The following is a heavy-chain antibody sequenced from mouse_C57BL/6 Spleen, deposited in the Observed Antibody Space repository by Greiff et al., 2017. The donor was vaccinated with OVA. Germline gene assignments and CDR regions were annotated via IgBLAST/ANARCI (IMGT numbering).Heavy chain of an antibody. J-gene: IGHJ3*01. CDR3: AREGGIYYDYDWFAY. V-gene: IGHV1-61*01. Sequence: QVQLQQPGAELVRPGSSVKLSCKASGYTFTSYWMAWVKQRPGQGLEWIGNIYPSDSETHYNQKFKDKATLTVDKSSSTAYMQLSSLTSEDSAVYYCAREGGIYYDYDWFAYWGQGTLVTVSA. D-gene: IGHD2-4*01. CDR1: GYTFTSYW. CDR2: IYPSDSET.